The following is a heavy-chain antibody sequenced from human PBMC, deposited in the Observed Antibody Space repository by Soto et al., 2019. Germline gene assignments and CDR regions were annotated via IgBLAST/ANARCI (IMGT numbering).Heavy chain of an antibody. CDR1: GFNLGTFT. D-gene: IGHD3-9*01. CDR2: IGTTSTFI. Sequence: LRLSCAASGFNLGTFTMNWVRQAPGKGLEWVSSIGTTSTFIFYADSVRGRFTISRDNAKNSVYLQLNSLRNDDTALYYCVRDRDWAFDVWGQGTMVTV. CDR3: VRDRDWAFDV. V-gene: IGHV3-21*06. J-gene: IGHJ3*01.